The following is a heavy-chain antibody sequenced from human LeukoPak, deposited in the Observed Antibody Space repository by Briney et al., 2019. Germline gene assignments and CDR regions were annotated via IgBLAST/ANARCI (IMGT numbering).Heavy chain of an antibody. D-gene: IGHD3-22*01. CDR2: ISYDGSNK. Sequence: GGSLRLSCAASGFTFSNYGINWVRQAPGKGLEWVAVISYDGSNKYYADSVKGRFTISRDNSKNTLYLQMNSLRVEDTAVYYCAKEFLYYDSSGSLDYWGQGTLVTVSS. CDR1: GFTFSNYG. V-gene: IGHV3-30*18. J-gene: IGHJ4*02. CDR3: AKEFLYYDSSGSLDY.